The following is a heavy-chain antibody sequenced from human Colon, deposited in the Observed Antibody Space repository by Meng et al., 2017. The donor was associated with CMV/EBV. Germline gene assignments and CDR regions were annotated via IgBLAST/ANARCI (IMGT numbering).Heavy chain of an antibody. CDR2: VEGDGRQK. V-gene: IGHV3-7*01. D-gene: IGHD3-10*01. Sequence: EFMFNNYWMTWVRQAPGQGLEWVANVEGDGRQKRYADFVKGRFTISRDNAKNLVFLQMNNLRPEDTAVYFCARHVYYRFDYWGQGALVTVSS. CDR1: EFMFNNYW. CDR3: ARHVYYRFDY. J-gene: IGHJ4*02.